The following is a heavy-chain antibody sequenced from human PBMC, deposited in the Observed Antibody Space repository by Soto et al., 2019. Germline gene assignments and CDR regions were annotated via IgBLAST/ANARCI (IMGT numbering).Heavy chain of an antibody. CDR1: CGSINTFY. CDR3: AREGSYSAYNFAHGIQLWSFDF. V-gene: IGHV4-4*07. D-gene: IGHD5-12*01. CDR2: IFSSGST. J-gene: IGHJ4*02. Sequence: SETLSLTCTVSCGSINTFYWSWVRQPSGKGLEWIGRIFSSGSTSFNPSLESRVAMSVDTSKNHFSLNWSSVTAADMAVYYCAREGSYSAYNFAHGIQLWSFDFWGQGALVNVSS.